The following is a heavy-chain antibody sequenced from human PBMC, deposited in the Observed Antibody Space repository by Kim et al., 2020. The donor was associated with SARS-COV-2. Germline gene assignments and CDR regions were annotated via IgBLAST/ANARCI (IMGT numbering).Heavy chain of an antibody. CDR1: GFTFSSYA. Sequence: GGSLRLSCAASGFTFSSYAMHWVRQAPGKGLEWVAVISYDGSNKYYADSVKGRFTISRDNSKNTLYLQMNSLRAEDTAVYYCARDGSAITMIGHWFDPWGQGTLVLVSS. J-gene: IGHJ5*02. D-gene: IGHD3-22*01. CDR3: ARDGSAITMIGHWFDP. V-gene: IGHV3-30*04. CDR2: ISYDGSNK.